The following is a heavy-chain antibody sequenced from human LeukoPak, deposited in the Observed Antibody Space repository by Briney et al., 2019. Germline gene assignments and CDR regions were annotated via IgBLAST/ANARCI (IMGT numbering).Heavy chain of an antibody. CDR1: GYSISRGYY. V-gene: IGHV4-38-2*01. D-gene: IGHD3-10*01. CDR2: IYHTGST. CDR3: ARAGWIITSGIDY. Sequence: SETLSLTCGVSGYSISRGYYWAWIRQPPGKGLEWIGTIYHTGSTYYTPSLGSRVTISVDTSKNEFPLNLNSVTAADTAVYYCARAGWIITSGIDYWGQGALVTVSS. J-gene: IGHJ4*02.